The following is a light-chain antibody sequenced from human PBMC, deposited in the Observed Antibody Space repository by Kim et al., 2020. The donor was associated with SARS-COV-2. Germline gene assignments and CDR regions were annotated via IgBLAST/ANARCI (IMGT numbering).Light chain of an antibody. Sequence: GQSITISCTGTNCDIGGYNYVSWYQQHPGKAPKLMIYDVTKRPSGVSNRFSGSKSGNTASLTISGLQADDEADYYCSSYTSSKTWVFGGGTQLTVL. CDR1: NCDIGGYNY. CDR2: DVT. CDR3: SSYTSSKTWV. J-gene: IGLJ3*02. V-gene: IGLV2-14*03.